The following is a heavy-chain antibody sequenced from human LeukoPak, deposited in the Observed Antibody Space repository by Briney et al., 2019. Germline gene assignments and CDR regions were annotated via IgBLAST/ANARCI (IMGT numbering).Heavy chain of an antibody. D-gene: IGHD6-6*01. V-gene: IGHV3-9*01. CDR1: GLTFGDFG. Sequence: GGSLRLSCAASGLTFGDFGMHWVRQAPGKGLEWVSSINWSSGHKAYAASVKGRFTISRDNTKNFLYLQMSSLRPDDTALYYCAKDAGVGSSSLSYYWYVDFWGKGTTVIVSS. CDR3: AKDAGVGSSSLSYYWYVDF. J-gene: IGHJ6*03. CDR2: INWSSGHK.